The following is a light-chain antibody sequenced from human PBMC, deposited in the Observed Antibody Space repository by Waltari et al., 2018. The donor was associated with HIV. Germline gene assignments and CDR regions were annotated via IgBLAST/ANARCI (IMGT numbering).Light chain of an antibody. J-gene: IGKJ3*01. CDR1: QVIGND. Sequence: AIQMTQSPSSLSASVGDRVTITCRASQVIGNDLGWYQQKPGQAPKALIYAASSLQTGIPSRFSGSRSGTDFTFTISSLQTEDSATYYCLQDGSFPLTFGPGTKVDV. CDR3: LQDGSFPLT. V-gene: IGKV1-6*02. CDR2: AAS.